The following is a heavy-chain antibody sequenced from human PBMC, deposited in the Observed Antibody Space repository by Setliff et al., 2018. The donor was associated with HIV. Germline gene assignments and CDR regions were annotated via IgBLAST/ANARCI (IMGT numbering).Heavy chain of an antibody. Sequence: SETLSLTCSVSGASVTSSSYYWGWIRQPPGKGLEWIRSIYYGGNIYTSGSTNYNPSLKSRVTISVDTSKNQFSLKLSSVTAADTAVYYCARFPLLHKNAFDIWGQGTMVTVSS. J-gene: IGHJ3*02. CDR2: IYYGGNIYTSGST. CDR3: ARFPLLHKNAFDI. V-gene: IGHV4-61*05. D-gene: IGHD2-15*01. CDR1: GASVTSSSYY.